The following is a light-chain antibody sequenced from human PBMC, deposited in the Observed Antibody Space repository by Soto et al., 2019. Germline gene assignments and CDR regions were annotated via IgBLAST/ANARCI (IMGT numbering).Light chain of an antibody. J-gene: IGLJ1*01. CDR3: NSYTSSSTLV. Sequence: QSVLTQPASVSGSPGQSITISCTGTSSDVGGYKYVSWYQQHPGKAPKLMIYEVSNRPSGVSNRFSGSKSGNTASLTISGLQADDEADYYCNSYTSSSTLVFXTGTNVTVL. CDR1: SSDVGGYKY. V-gene: IGLV2-14*01. CDR2: EVS.